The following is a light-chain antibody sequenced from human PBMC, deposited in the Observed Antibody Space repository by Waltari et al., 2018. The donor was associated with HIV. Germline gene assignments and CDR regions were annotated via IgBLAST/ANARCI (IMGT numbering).Light chain of an antibody. J-gene: IGKJ2*01. CDR1: QSISRF. V-gene: IGKV1-39*01. CDR3: KKSYMVPYT. CDR2: AAS. Sequence: DIQLTQSPSSLSASVGDRVTITCRPSQSISRFLHWFQLKPGKAPKLLIYAASTLQSGVPSRFGGSGSGKDFTLTMDSLQPEDLEPYSCKKSYMVPYTFGQGPGWRSN.